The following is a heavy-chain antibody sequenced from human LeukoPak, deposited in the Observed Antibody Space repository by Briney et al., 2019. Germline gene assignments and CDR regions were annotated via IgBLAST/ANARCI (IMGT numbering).Heavy chain of an antibody. CDR2: INPNSGGT. Sequence: ASVKVSCKASGYTFTGYYMHWVRQAPGQGLEWMGWINPNSGGTNYAQKFQGRVTMTRDTSISTAYMELSRLRSDDTAVYYCARVLTGIQLWLHGYWGQGTLVTVSS. D-gene: IGHD5-18*01. CDR1: GYTFTGYY. V-gene: IGHV1-2*02. J-gene: IGHJ4*02. CDR3: ARVLTGIQLWLHGY.